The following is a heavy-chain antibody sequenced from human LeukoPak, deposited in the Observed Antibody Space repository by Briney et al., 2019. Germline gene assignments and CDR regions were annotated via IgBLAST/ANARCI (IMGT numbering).Heavy chain of an antibody. J-gene: IGHJ4*02. CDR1: GGSFSGYY. D-gene: IGHD3-22*01. CDR2: INHSGST. Sequence: SETLSLTCAVYGGSFSGYYWRWIRQPPGKGLEWIGEINHSGSTNYNPSLKSRVTISVDTSKNQFSLKLSSVTAADTAVYYCAGTGDSSGYYSSSIVDYWGQGTLVTVSS. CDR3: AGTGDSSGYYSSSIVDY. V-gene: IGHV4-34*01.